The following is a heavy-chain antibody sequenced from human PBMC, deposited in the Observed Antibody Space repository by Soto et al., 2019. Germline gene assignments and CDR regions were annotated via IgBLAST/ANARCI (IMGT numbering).Heavy chain of an antibody. V-gene: IGHV1-3*05. J-gene: IGHJ4*02. CDR1: GYTFTGYA. CDR2: INAGNGNT. D-gene: IGHD6-19*01. CDR3: ARAVAVPADFDY. Sequence: QVQLVQSGAEEKKPGASVKVSCKASGYTFTGYAMHWVRQAPGQRLEWMGWINAGNGNTKYSQKFQGRVTITRDTSASTVYMEVSSLTSEDTAVYFCARAVAVPADFDYWGQGTLVTVSS.